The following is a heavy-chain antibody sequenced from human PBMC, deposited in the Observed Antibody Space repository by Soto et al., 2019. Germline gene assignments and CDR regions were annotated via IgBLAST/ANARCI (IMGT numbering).Heavy chain of an antibody. J-gene: IGHJ4*02. V-gene: IGHV3-48*03. CDR2: ISSGGGTV. Sequence: GGSLRLSCAASGFTFSFYDVNWVRQAPGKGLEWVSYISSGGGTVYYADSVKGRFTISRDNAKNSLYLQMNSLRAEDTAVYYCARKASDDLDYWGQGTLVTVSS. CDR1: GFTFSFYD. CDR3: ARKASDDLDY. D-gene: IGHD1-1*01.